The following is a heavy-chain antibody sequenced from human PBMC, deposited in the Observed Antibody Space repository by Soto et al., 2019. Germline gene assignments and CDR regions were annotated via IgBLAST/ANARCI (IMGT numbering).Heavy chain of an antibody. J-gene: IGHJ4*02. CDR3: AKSPHDILIGSAFDY. V-gene: IGHV3-9*01. D-gene: IGHD3-9*01. Sequence: PGGSLRLSCAASGFTFSSYAMSWVRQAPGKGLEWVSGISWNSGGIGYADSVKGRFTISRDNAKNSLYLQMDRLRPEDTAFYYCAKSPHDILIGSAFDYWGQGTLVTVSS. CDR1: GFTFSSYA. CDR2: ISWNSGGI.